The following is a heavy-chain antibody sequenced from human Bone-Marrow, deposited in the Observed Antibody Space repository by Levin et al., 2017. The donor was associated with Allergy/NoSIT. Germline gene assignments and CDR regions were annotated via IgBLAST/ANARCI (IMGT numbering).Heavy chain of an antibody. CDR1: GFTFSNHG. Sequence: SCAASGFTFSNHGMHWLRQAPGKGPEWVAVISYDGSNKLYADSVQGRFTISRDNSKNTLYLEMNSLRGEDTAVYYCAKESYGTGRYYFDYWGQGTLVTVSS. J-gene: IGHJ4*02. V-gene: IGHV3-30*18. D-gene: IGHD3-10*01. CDR3: AKESYGTGRYYFDY. CDR2: ISYDGSNK.